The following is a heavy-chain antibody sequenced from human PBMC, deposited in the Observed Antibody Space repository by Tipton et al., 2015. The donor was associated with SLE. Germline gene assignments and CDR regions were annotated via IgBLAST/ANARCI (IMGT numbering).Heavy chain of an antibody. CDR1: GGSFSGYY. Sequence: TLSLTCAVYGGSFSGYYWSWIRQPPGKGLEWIGEINHSGSTNYNPSLKSRVTISVDTSKNQFSLKLSSVTAADTAVYYCARDRFLEGGYWGQGTLVTVSS. CDR2: INHSGST. D-gene: IGHD3-3*01. CDR3: ARDRFLEGGY. J-gene: IGHJ4*02. V-gene: IGHV4-34*01.